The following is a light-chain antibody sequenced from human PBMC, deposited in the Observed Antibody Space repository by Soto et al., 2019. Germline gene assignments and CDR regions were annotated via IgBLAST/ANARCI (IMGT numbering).Light chain of an antibody. Sequence: EIVMTQSPATLSVSPGERATLSCRASQSFSSANLAWYQQRPGQAPRLLIYDASNRATGIPARFSGSGSGTDFTLTISSLEPEDFGVYYCQQRSNWPPVTFGGGTKVDIK. V-gene: IGKV3-11*01. CDR3: QQRSNWPPVT. J-gene: IGKJ4*01. CDR2: DAS. CDR1: QSFSSAN.